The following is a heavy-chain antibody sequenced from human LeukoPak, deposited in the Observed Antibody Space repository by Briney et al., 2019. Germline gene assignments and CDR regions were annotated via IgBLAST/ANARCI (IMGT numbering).Heavy chain of an antibody. V-gene: IGHV3-7*01. J-gene: IGHJ4*02. D-gene: IGHD3-3*01. Sequence: GGSLRLSCAASGFVFRNYFMSWVRQAPGKGLEWVASIKNDGSERYYVDSVRGRYTISRDNTKNSLFLQMSSLRAEDTAVYYCATDRGWRTSGYYLYYFEYWGQGTLITFSS. CDR1: GFVFRNYF. CDR2: IKNDGSER. CDR3: ATDRGWRTSGYYLYYFEY.